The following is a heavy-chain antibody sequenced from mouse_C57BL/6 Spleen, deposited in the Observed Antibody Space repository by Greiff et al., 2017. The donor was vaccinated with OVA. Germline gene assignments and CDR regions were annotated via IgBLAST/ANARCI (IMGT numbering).Heavy chain of an antibody. CDR2: IDPSDSYT. CDR1: GYTFTSYW. D-gene: IGHD2-12*01. V-gene: IGHV1-69*01. CDR3: ARYSRAMDY. Sequence: QVHVKQPGAELVMPGASVKLSCKASGYTFTSYWMHWVKQRPGQGLEWIGEIDPSDSYTNYNQKFKGKSTLTVDKSSSTAYMQLSSLTSEDSAVYYCARYSRAMDYWGQGTSVTVSS. J-gene: IGHJ4*01.